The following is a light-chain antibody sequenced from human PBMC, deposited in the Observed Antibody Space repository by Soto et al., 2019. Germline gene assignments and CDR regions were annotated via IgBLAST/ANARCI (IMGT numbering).Light chain of an antibody. V-gene: IGKV1-39*01. J-gene: IGKJ2*01. Sequence: IHMTQSPSSLSASVGDRVTITCRASQRITTYLKWYQQKPGEAPKLLISTSGTLQRGVPSRFSGSGSGTDFTLTITSLQPADFATYFCQQTYSTPYTFGQGTQLEFK. CDR3: QQTYSTPYT. CDR2: TSG. CDR1: QRITTY.